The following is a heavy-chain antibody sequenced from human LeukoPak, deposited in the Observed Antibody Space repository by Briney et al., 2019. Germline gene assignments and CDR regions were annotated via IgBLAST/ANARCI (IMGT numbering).Heavy chain of an antibody. J-gene: IGHJ4*02. V-gene: IGHV3-53*01. CDR1: GFTVSSNY. CDR3: ARDAAVANYFDY. CDR2: IYSGGST. Sequence: GGSLRLSCAASGFTVSSNYMSWVRQAPGKGLEWVSVIYSGGSTYYADSVKGRFTISKDNSKNTLYLQMNSLRAEDTAVYYCARDAAVANYFDYWGQGTLVTVSS. D-gene: IGHD6-19*01.